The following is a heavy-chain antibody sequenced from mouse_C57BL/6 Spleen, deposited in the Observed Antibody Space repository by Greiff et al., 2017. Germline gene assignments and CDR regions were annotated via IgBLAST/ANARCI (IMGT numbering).Heavy chain of an antibody. CDR3: ARRDFTTVVATDYFDY. V-gene: IGHV1-69*01. CDR1: GYTFTSYW. CDR2: IVPSDSYT. Sequence: QVQLQQPGAELVMPGASVKLSCKASGYTFTSYWMHWVKQRPGQGLEWIGEIVPSDSYTNYNQKFKGKSTLTVDKSSSTAYMQLSSLTSEDSAVYYCARRDFTTVVATDYFDYWGQGTTLTVSS. D-gene: IGHD1-1*01. J-gene: IGHJ2*01.